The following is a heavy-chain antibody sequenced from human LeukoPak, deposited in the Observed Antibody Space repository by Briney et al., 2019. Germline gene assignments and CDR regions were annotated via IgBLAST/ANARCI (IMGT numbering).Heavy chain of an antibody. V-gene: IGHV3-23*01. CDR3: TKRGSYLDY. J-gene: IGHJ4*02. CDR2: ISGSGGSS. Sequence: GGSLRLSCAASGFTFSSYAMSWVRQAPGKGLEWVSAISGSGGSSYYADSVKGRFTISRDNSRNPLYLQMNSLRAEDTAVYYCTKRGSYLDYWGQGTLVTVSS. CDR1: GFTFSSYA. D-gene: IGHD1-26*01.